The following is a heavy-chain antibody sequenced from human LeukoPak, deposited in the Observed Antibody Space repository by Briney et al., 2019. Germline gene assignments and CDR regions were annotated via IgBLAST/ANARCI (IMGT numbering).Heavy chain of an antibody. V-gene: IGHV3-23*01. CDR2: ISGSGGST. Sequence: GGSLRLSCAASGFTVSSNYMSWVRQAPGKGLEWVSAISGSGGSTYYADSVKGRFTISRDNSKNTLYLQMNSLRAEDTAVYYCAKDPPDIVVVPAAPRDWFDPWGQGTLVTVSS. CDR3: AKDPPDIVVVPAAPRDWFDP. CDR1: GFTVSSNY. J-gene: IGHJ5*02. D-gene: IGHD2-2*01.